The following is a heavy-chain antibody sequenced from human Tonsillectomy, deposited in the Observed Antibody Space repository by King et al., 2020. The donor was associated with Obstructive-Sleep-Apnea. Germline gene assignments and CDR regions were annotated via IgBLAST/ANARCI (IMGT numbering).Heavy chain of an antibody. CDR3: ASLGIVGATPFDY. CDR1: GYSFTNYW. J-gene: IGHJ4*02. V-gene: IGHV5-51*01. Sequence: VQLVESGAEVKKPGESLKISCKGSGYSFTNYWIGWVRQMPGKGLEWMGIIYPGDSDTRYSPSFQGQVTISADESISTAYLQWSSLKASDTARYYCASLGIVGATPFDYWGQGTLVTVSS. CDR2: IYPGDSDT. D-gene: IGHD1-26*01.